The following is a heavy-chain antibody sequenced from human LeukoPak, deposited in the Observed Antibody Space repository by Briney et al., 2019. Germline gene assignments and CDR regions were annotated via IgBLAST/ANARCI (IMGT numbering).Heavy chain of an antibody. Sequence: SETLSLTCAVYGGSFSGYYWSWIRQPPGKGLEWIGEINHSGSTNYNPSLKSRVTISVGTSKNQFSLKLSSVTAADTAVYYCARVGYDSSGYFTAPDYWGQGTLVTVPS. V-gene: IGHV4-34*01. D-gene: IGHD3-22*01. CDR3: ARVGYDSSGYFTAPDY. CDR2: INHSGST. J-gene: IGHJ4*02. CDR1: GGSFSGYY.